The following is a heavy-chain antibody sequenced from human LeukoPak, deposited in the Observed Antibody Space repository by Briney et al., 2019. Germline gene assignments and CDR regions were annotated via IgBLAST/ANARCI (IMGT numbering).Heavy chain of an antibody. CDR2: ISYDGSNK. Sequence: PGGSLRLSCAASGCTFSSYAMHWVRQAPSKGLEWVAVISYDGSNKYYADSVKGRFTISRDNSKNTLYLQMNSLRAEDTAVYYCARDQTHYYESGDYWGQGTLVTVSS. J-gene: IGHJ4*02. CDR3: ARDQTHYYESGDY. D-gene: IGHD3-22*01. CDR1: GCTFSSYA. V-gene: IGHV3-30-3*01.